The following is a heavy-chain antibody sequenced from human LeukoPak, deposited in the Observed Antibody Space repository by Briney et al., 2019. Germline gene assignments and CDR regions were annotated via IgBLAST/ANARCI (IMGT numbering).Heavy chain of an antibody. Sequence: SETLSLTCAVYGGSFSGYYWSWIRQPPGKGLEWIGSIYYSGSTNYNPSLKSRVTISVDTSKNQFSLKLSSVTAADTAVYYCARDRDYMDVWGKGTTVTVSS. D-gene: IGHD3-10*01. J-gene: IGHJ6*03. V-gene: IGHV4-59*01. CDR1: GGSFSGYY. CDR3: ARDRDYMDV. CDR2: IYYSGST.